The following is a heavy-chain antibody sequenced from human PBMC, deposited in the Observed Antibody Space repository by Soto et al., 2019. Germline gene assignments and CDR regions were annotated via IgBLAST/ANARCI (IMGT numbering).Heavy chain of an antibody. CDR2: INAGNGNT. CDR3: ARAYGGTTPYYYYMDV. CDR1: GYTFTSYA. J-gene: IGHJ6*03. Sequence: ASVKVSCKASGYTFTSYAMHWVRQAPGQRLEWMGWINAGNGNTKYSQKFQGRVTITRDTSASTAYMELSSLRSEDTAVYYCARAYGGTTPYYYYMDVWGKGTTVTVSS. D-gene: IGHD1-7*01. V-gene: IGHV1-3*01.